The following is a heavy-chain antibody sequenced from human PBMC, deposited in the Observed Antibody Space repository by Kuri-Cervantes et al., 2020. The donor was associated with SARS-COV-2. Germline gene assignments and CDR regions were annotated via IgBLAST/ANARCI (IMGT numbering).Heavy chain of an antibody. CDR1: GFTFSSYG. Sequence: GGSLRPSFAASGFTFSSYGMHWVRQAPGKGLEWVAVIWYDGSNKYYADSVKGRFTLSRDNAKNMLFLQMNSLRAEDTAVYYCVRDGDHWNFDYWGQGTRVTVSS. J-gene: IGHJ4*02. D-gene: IGHD1-1*01. CDR3: VRDGDHWNFDY. V-gene: IGHV3-33*01. CDR2: IWYDGSNK.